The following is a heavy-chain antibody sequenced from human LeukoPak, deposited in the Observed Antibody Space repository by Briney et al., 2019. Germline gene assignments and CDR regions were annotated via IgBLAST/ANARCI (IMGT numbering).Heavy chain of an antibody. D-gene: IGHD6-19*01. V-gene: IGHV4-59*01. J-gene: IGHJ5*02. CDR1: GGSISSYY. CDR3: ARASGSAPDWLDP. Sequence: SETLSLTCTVSGGSISSYYWSWIRQPPGKGLEWIGYIYYSGSTNYNPSLKSRVTISVDTSKNQFSLKLSSVTAADTAVYYCARASGSAPDWLDPWGQGTLVTVSS. CDR2: IYYSGST.